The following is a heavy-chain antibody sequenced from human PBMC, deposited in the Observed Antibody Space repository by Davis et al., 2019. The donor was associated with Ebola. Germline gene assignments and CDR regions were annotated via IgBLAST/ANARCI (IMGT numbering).Heavy chain of an antibody. CDR1: GFTFSSYW. Sequence: SLKISCAASGFTFSSYWMSWVRQAPGKGLEWVANIKQDGSEKYYVDSVKGRFTISRDNAKNSLYLQMNSLRAEDTAVYYCARDLPFIVGGMDVWGQGTTVTVSS. CDR2: IKQDGSEK. CDR3: ARDLPFIVGGMDV. J-gene: IGHJ6*02. D-gene: IGHD2-15*01. V-gene: IGHV3-7*01.